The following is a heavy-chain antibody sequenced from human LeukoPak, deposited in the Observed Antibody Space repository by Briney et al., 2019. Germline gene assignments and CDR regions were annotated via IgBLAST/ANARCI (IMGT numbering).Heavy chain of an antibody. J-gene: IGHJ4*02. CDR3: ARPYDSGWSLYYFDY. Sequence: ASVKVSCKASGYTFTSYDINWVRQATGQGLEWMGWINPNSGGTNYAQKFQGRVTMTRDTSMSTAYMELSSLISDDTAVYYCARPYDSGWSLYYFDYWGQGTLVTVSS. V-gene: IGHV1-2*02. CDR2: INPNSGGT. D-gene: IGHD6-19*01. CDR1: GYTFTSYD.